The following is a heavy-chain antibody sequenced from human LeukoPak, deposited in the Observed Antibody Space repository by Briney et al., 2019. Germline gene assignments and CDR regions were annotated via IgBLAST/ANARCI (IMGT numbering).Heavy chain of an antibody. D-gene: IGHD1-26*01. V-gene: IGHV4-38-2*02. CDR3: ARGVGATTHFDY. Sequence: SETLSLTCTVSGYSISSSYYWGWIRPPPGKGLEWIGSIYHSGSTYYNPSLKSRVTISVDTSKNQFSLKLSSVTAADTAVYYCARGVGATTHFDYWGQGTLVTVSS. J-gene: IGHJ4*02. CDR1: GYSISSSYY. CDR2: IYHSGST.